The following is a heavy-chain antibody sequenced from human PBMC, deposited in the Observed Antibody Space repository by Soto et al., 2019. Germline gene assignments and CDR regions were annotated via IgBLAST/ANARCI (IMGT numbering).Heavy chain of an antibody. Sequence: ASVKVSCKASGYTFTGYYMHWVRQAPGQGLEWMGWINPNSGGTNYAQKFQGRVTMTRDTSISTAYMELSRLRSDDTAVYYCAREGTYYYDSSGESVWFDPWGQGXLVTVSS. D-gene: IGHD3-22*01. CDR2: INPNSGGT. V-gene: IGHV1-2*02. CDR1: GYTFTGYY. CDR3: AREGTYYYDSSGESVWFDP. J-gene: IGHJ5*02.